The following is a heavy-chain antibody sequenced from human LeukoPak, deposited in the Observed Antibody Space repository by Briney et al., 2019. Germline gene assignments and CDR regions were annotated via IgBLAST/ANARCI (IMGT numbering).Heavy chain of an antibody. CDR1: GFTFSSYE. J-gene: IGHJ4*02. CDR3: ARRPRGSDY. D-gene: IGHD1-26*01. V-gene: IGHV3-48*03. Sequence: GGSLRLSCAASGFTFSSYEMNWVRQAPGKGLEWVSYISSSGSTIYYADSVKGRFTISRDNAKNSLYLQMNNLRAEDTAVYYCARRPRGSDYWGQGTLVTVSS. CDR2: ISSSGSTI.